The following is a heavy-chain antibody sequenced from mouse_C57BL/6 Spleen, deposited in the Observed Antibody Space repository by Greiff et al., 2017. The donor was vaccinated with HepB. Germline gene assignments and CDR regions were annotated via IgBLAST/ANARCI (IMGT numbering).Heavy chain of an antibody. Sequence: EVQLQQSGAELVKPGASVKLSCTASGFNIKDYYMHWVKQRTEQGLEWIGRIDPEDGETKYAAKFQGKATITADTSSNTACLQLSSLTSEDTAVYYCARFGDYDYEDYWGQGTTLTVSS. V-gene: IGHV14-2*01. CDR1: GFNIKDYY. J-gene: IGHJ2*01. CDR3: ARFGDYDYEDY. D-gene: IGHD2-4*01. CDR2: IDPEDGET.